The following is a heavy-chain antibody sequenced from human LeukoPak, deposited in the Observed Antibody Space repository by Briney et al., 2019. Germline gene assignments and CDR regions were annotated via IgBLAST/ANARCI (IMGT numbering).Heavy chain of an antibody. V-gene: IGHV4-39*01. J-gene: IGHJ4*02. CDR3: ARQSGDQSSAWYFDA. CDR1: GGSLRSSGHW. Sequence: SETLSLTCTVSGGSLRSSGHWWVWIRQPPGKGLEWIGSIHYSGKVYYNPSLKSQVTTSVDTSTDQFSLRLSSATAADTAIYYCARQSGDQSSAWYFDAWGQGTLVTVSS. CDR2: IHYSGKV. D-gene: IGHD6-19*01.